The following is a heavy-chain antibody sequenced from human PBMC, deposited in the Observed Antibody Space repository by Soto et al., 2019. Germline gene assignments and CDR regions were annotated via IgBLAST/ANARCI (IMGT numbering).Heavy chain of an antibody. D-gene: IGHD6-13*01. Sequence: GASVKVSCTASGGTLSSYTISWVRQDTGQGLEWMGRIIPILGIANYAQKFQGRVTITADKSTSTAYMELSSLRSEDTAVYYCAIMEGAAANDAFDIWGQGTMVTVSS. CDR3: AIMEGAAANDAFDI. CDR1: GGTLSSYT. J-gene: IGHJ3*02. V-gene: IGHV1-69*02. CDR2: IIPILGIA.